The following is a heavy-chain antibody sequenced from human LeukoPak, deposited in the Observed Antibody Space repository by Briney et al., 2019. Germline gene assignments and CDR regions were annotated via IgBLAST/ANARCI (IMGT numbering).Heavy chain of an antibody. J-gene: IGHJ4*02. CDR3: ARGGYYDRSASFDS. Sequence: GGSLRLSCAASGFTFSNYAMYWVRQAPGRGLEYVSAISTNGGSTDYANSVKGRFTISRDNSDNRVFLKMGTLRDEDMAVSYCARGGYYDRSASFDSWGPGILVTVSS. V-gene: IGHV3-64*01. D-gene: IGHD3-22*01. CDR2: ISTNGGST. CDR1: GFTFSNYA.